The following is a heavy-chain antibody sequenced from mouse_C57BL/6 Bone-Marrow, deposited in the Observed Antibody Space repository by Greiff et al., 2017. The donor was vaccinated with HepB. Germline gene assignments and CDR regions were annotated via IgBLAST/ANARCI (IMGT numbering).Heavy chain of an antibody. CDR1: GYAFSSSW. D-gene: IGHD1-1*01. CDR3: ARAGTTVVDRRMDY. Sequence: VKLVESGPELVKPGASVKISCKASGYAFSSSWMNWVKQRPGKGLEWIGRIYPGDGDTNYNGKSKGKATLTADKSSSTAYMQLSSLTSEDSAVYFCARAGTTVVDRRMDYWGQGTSVTVSS. J-gene: IGHJ4*01. CDR2: IYPGDGDT. V-gene: IGHV1-82*01.